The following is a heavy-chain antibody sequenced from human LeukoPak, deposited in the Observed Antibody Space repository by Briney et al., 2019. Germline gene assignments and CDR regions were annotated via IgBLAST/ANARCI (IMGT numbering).Heavy chain of an antibody. CDR3: ASYYDY. J-gene: IGHJ4*02. D-gene: IGHD3-10*01. Sequence: GGSLRLSCAASGFTFSSYAMSWVRQAPGKGLEWVANINQDGSEKYYVDSVKGRFTISRDNAKNSLYLQMNSLRAEDTAVYYCASYYDYWGQGTLVTVSS. CDR1: GFTFSSYA. V-gene: IGHV3-7*03. CDR2: INQDGSEK.